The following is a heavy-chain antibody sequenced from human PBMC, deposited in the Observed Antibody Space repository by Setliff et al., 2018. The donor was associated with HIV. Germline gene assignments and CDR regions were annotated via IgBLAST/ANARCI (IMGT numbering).Heavy chain of an antibody. J-gene: IGHJ1*01. CDR3: ARHYGAVKSMVTVVDKYFPH. Sequence: SETLSLTCNVSGGSIRSSSYYWGWIRQPPGKGLEWIGSIYYRGNTYYNPSLKSRVTISVDTSKNQFSLKLTSVTAADTAVYYCARHYGAVKSMVTVVDKYFPHWGQGTLVTVSS. V-gene: IGHV4-39*01. CDR1: GGSIRSSSYY. CDR2: IYYRGNT. D-gene: IGHD2-21*02.